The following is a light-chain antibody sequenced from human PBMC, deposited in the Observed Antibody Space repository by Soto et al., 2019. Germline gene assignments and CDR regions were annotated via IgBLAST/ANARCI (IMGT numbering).Light chain of an antibody. CDR3: QQSYSSLIT. CDR2: ATS. CDR1: QSISTS. J-gene: IGKJ4*01. Sequence: DIQMTQSPSSLSASVGDRVTITCRASQSISTSLNWYQQKPGKAPKLLIYATSSLQREVPSRFSGSGSGTDFTITISSLQPEDSATYYCQQSYSSLITFGGGTQVELK. V-gene: IGKV1-39*01.